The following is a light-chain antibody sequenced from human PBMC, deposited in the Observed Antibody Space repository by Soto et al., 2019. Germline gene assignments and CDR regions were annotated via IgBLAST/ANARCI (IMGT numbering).Light chain of an antibody. CDR2: DVS. J-gene: IGKJ5*01. CDR1: QSVLYSADNKNY. V-gene: IGKV4-1*01. CDR3: QQANSFPIT. Sequence: DIVMTQSPDSLAVSLGERATINCKSSQSVLYSADNKNYLTWYQQKPGKAPKLLIYDVSSLESGVPSRFSGSGSGTDFTLTISSLQPEDFATYYCQQANSFPITFGQGTRLEIK.